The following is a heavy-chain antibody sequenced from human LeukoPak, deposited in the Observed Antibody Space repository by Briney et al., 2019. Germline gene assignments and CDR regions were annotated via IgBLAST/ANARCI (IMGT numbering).Heavy chain of an antibody. V-gene: IGHV3-21*01. J-gene: IGHJ6*03. CDR3: ARGYYMDV. Sequence: GGSLRLSCTASGFTFGDYAMSWVRQAPGKGLEWVPSISSSSSYIYYADSVKGRFTISRDNAKNSLYLQMNSLRAEDTAVYYCARGYYMDVWGKGTTVTVSS. CDR1: GFTFGDYA. CDR2: ISSSSSYI.